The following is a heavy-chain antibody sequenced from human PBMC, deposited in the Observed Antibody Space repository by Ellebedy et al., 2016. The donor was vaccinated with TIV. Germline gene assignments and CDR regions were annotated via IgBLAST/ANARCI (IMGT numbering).Heavy chain of an antibody. D-gene: IGHD1-26*01. CDR1: GFTFSSYA. CDR2: IKGDGNGK. J-gene: IGHJ4*02. CDR3: ASRPASETYYAVFDY. V-gene: IGHV3-7*01. Sequence: GESLKISXAASGFTFSSYAMHWVRQAPGKGLEWVANIKGDGNGKYYVDSVKGRFTISRDNARNLLFLQMNSLRAEDTAIYYCASRPASETYYAVFDYWGQGTLVTVSS.